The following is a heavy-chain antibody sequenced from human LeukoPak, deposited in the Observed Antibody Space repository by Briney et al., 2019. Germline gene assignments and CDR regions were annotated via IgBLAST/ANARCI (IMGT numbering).Heavy chain of an antibody. V-gene: IGHV3-74*01. D-gene: IGHD2-15*01. J-gene: IGHJ4*02. Sequence: GGSLRLSCAASGFTLSNHWMHWVRQAPGKGLVWVSRINNDGTITTYADSVKGRFTISRDNAESTLYLQMDSLRAEDTAVYYCARPYCSGGTCYFDYWGRGTLVTVSS. CDR2: INNDGTIT. CDR1: GFTLSNHW. CDR3: ARPYCSGGTCYFDY.